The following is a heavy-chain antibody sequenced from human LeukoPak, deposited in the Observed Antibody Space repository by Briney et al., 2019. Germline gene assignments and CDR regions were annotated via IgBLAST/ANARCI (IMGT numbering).Heavy chain of an antibody. Sequence: ASVKVSCKASGYTFTSYGISWVRQGPGQGLEWMGWISAYNGNTNYAQKLQGRVTMTTDTSTSTAYMELRSLRSDDTAVYYCVTSDYGDYFDYWGQGTLVAVSS. CDR1: GYTFTSYG. V-gene: IGHV1-18*04. J-gene: IGHJ4*02. D-gene: IGHD4-17*01. CDR2: ISAYNGNT. CDR3: VTSDYGDYFDY.